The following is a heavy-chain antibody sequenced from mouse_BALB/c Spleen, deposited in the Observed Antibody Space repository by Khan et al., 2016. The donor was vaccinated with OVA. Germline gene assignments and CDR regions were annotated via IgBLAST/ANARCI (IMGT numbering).Heavy chain of an antibody. CDR2: ISSGGSYT. CDR3: ARLAYYYDSEGFDY. J-gene: IGHJ3*01. D-gene: IGHD1-1*01. CDR1: GFTFSTYG. Sequence: DVHLVESGGDLVKPEGSLKLSCAASGFTFSTYGMSWVRQTPDKRLEWVATISSGGSYTYYPDSVQGRFTISRDNAKNTLYLQMSSLKSEDTAMVYCARLAYYYDSEGFDYWGQGTLVTVSA. V-gene: IGHV5-6*01.